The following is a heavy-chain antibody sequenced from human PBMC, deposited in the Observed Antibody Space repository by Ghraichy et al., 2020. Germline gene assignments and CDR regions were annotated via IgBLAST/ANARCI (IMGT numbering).Heavy chain of an antibody. CDR2: IYNNENT. V-gene: IGHV4-59*12. J-gene: IGHJ4*02. CDR1: GAPITGYY. Sequence: SETLSLTCSVSGAPITGYYWTWIRQPPGKGLEWIGYIYNNENTNYNPSLKSRVTMSVDTSKKQFSLKLRSVTAADTAVYFCARRRYSYDHYFDYWGQGALVTFSS. CDR3: ARRRYSYDHYFDY. D-gene: IGHD5-18*01.